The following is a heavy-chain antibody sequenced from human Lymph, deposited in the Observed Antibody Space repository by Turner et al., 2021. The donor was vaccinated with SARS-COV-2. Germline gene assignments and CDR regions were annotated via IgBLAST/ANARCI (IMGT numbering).Heavy chain of an antibody. V-gene: IGHV3-7*03. CDR3: ARVGVRFEWSDGYHYYYAMDV. J-gene: IGHJ6*02. D-gene: IGHD3-3*01. CDR2: IKQDGSEK. Sequence: EVQLVESGGGLVQPVGSLRLSCAASGFTFSSYWMSWVRQARGKGLEWVANIKQDGSEKYYVDSVKGRFTISRDNAKNSLYLQMNSLRADDTAVYFWARVGVRFEWSDGYHYYYAMDVWGQGTTVTVSS. CDR1: GFTFSSYW.